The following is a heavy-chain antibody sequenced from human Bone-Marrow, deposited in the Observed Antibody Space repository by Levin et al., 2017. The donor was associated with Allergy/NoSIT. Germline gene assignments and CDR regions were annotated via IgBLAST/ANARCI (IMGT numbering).Heavy chain of an antibody. Sequence: GESLKISCTAPGFTFSTYAMSWVRQAPGKGLEWVSSISGGGGRTDYADSVKGRFTISRDNSKNTLYLQMNSLRVADTAVYYCAKGMELWDIIAVGPPFDYWGQGTLVTVSS. CDR3: AKGMELWDIIAVGPPFDY. CDR2: ISGGGGRT. V-gene: IGHV3-23*01. D-gene: IGHD6-19*01. CDR1: GFTFSTYA. J-gene: IGHJ4*02.